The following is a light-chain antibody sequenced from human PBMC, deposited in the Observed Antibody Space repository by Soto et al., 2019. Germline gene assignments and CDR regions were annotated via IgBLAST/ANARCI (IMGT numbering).Light chain of an antibody. V-gene: IGKV3-15*01. CDR1: QSVRNN. CDR2: YAS. Sequence: EIMMTQSPATLSVSPGERATVSCRASQSVRNNLAWYQQRRGQAPRLVIYYASTRATGVPARFGGSGSGSEFTLTITSLQSDDSPLSYCQQYNNWPPITFGQGTRLEIK. CDR3: QQYNNWPPIT. J-gene: IGKJ5*01.